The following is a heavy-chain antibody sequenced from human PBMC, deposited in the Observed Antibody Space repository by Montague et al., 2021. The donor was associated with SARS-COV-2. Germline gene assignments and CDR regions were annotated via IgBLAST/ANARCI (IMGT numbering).Heavy chain of an antibody. D-gene: IGHD4-11*01. CDR1: GYSISSGYY. CDR2: IYLSGSN. Sequence: SETLSLTCTVSGYSISSGYYCGSIQHPPEKQLERIGSIYLSGSNYYNPSLKSRVTISVDTSKNQFSLKLSSVTAADTAVYYCAVNSNYYYYYGMDVWGQGTTVTVSS. J-gene: IGHJ6*02. CDR3: AVNSNYYYYYGMDV. V-gene: IGHV4-38-2*02.